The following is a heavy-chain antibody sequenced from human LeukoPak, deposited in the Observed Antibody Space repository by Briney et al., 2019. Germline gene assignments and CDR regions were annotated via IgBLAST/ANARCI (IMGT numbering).Heavy chain of an antibody. CDR2: ISWDGGIT. CDR3: AKDSNTGGYSFGS. D-gene: IGHD5-12*01. J-gene: IGHJ4*02. CDR1: GFTFHHYS. Sequence: GGSLRLSCAASGFTFHHYSMHWVRQPPGKGLEWVSLISWDGGITYYAGSVRGRFTISRDNSKNSLSLEMNSLRTEDTALYYCAKDSNTGGYSFGSWGQGTLVTVTS. V-gene: IGHV3-43*01.